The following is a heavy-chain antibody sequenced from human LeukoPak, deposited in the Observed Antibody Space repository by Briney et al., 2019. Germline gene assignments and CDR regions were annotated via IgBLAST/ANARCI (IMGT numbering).Heavy chain of an antibody. V-gene: IGHV4-34*01. J-gene: IGHJ6*02. CDR3: APMVRGVVTDYYYGMDV. Sequence: SETLSLTCAVYGGSFSGYYWSWIRQPPGKGLEWIGEINHSGSTNYNPSLKSRVTISVDTSKNQFSLKLSSVAAAATAVYCGAPMVRGVVTDYYYGMDVWGQGTTVTVSS. CDR1: GGSFSGYY. CDR2: INHSGST. D-gene: IGHD3-10*01.